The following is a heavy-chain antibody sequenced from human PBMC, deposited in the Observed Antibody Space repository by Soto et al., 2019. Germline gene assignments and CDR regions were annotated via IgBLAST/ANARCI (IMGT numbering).Heavy chain of an antibody. D-gene: IGHD2-15*01. CDR1: GFSLSTSGVG. CDR3: AHTTVVTAIDF. V-gene: IGHV2-5*02. J-gene: IGHJ4*02. CDR2: IYWDDDK. Sequence: QITLKESGPTLVKPTQTLTLTCTFSGFSLSTSGVGVGWIRQPPGKALEWLALIYWDDDKRYSPSLKSRLTITKDTSKNQVVLTMINMDPVDTATYYCAHTTVVTAIDFWGQGTLVTVSS.